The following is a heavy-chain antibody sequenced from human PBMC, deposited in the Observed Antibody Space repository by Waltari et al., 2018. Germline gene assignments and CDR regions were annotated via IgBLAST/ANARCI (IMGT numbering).Heavy chain of an antibody. CDR2: ISYGGAT. V-gene: IGHV4-39*01. D-gene: IGHD3-16*01. CDR3: ATYIGASIGTAAFDV. J-gene: IGHJ3*01. CDR1: GASITSNRHS. Sequence: QLHLQESGPGLVKPSDTLSVTCSVSGASITSNRHSWAWIRQPPGKGLEWTATISYGGATYNNPSLKSRVTISVDTSKNQFSLKLSSVTAADTAVYYCATYIGASIGTAAFDVWGQGTMVTVSS.